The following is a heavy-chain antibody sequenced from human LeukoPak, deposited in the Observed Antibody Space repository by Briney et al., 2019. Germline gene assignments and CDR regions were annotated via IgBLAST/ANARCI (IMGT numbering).Heavy chain of an antibody. D-gene: IGHD3-3*01. CDR1: GYTFTVDY. CDR3: ARGYYDLWSGSSGDAFDI. Sequence: ASVTVSFKASGYTFTVDYMHWVGQAPGQGGERMGWINPNSGGTNYAQKFQGSVTMTRDTSISTAYMELSRLKSDDTAVYYCARGYYDLWSGSSGDAFDIWGQGTMVTVSS. CDR2: INPNSGGT. V-gene: IGHV1-2*02. J-gene: IGHJ3*02.